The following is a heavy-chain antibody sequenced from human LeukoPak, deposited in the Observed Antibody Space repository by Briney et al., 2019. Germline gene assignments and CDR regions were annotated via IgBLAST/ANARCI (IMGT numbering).Heavy chain of an antibody. Sequence: PGGSLRLSCAASGFTFGSYGMHWVRQAPGKGLEWVSAISGGGGSTYCADSVKGRFTISRDNSKNTLYLQMNSLRAEDTAVYYCAELGITMIGGVWGKGTTVTISS. CDR3: AELGITMIGGV. V-gene: IGHV3-23*01. CDR2: ISGGGGST. J-gene: IGHJ6*04. CDR1: GFTFGSYG. D-gene: IGHD3-10*02.